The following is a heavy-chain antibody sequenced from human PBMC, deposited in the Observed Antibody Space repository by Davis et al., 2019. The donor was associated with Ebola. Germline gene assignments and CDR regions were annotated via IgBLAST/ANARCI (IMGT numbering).Heavy chain of an antibody. CDR3: TLYYYDSSGYFDY. CDR2: IRSKANSYAT. Sequence: GGSLRLSCAASGFTFSGSAMHWVRQASGKGLEWVGRIRSKANSYATAYAASVKGRFTISRDDSKNTAYLQMNSLKTEDTAVYYCTLYYYDSSGYFDYRGQGTLVTVSS. CDR1: GFTFSGSA. J-gene: IGHJ4*02. V-gene: IGHV3-73*01. D-gene: IGHD3-22*01.